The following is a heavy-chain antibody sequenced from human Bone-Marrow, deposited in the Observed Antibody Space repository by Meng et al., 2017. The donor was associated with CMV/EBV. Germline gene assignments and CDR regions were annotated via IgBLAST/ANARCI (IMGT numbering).Heavy chain of an antibody. Sequence: ESLKISCTVSGGSISSSSYYWGWIRQPPGKGLEWIGSIYYSGSTYYNPSLKSRVTISVDTSKNQFSLKLSSVTAADTAVYYCARDCSSTSCYLRSQGFDPWGQGTLVTVSS. D-gene: IGHD2-2*01. J-gene: IGHJ5*02. CDR1: GGSISSSSYY. CDR3: ARDCSSTSCYLRSQGFDP. CDR2: IYYSGST. V-gene: IGHV4-39*07.